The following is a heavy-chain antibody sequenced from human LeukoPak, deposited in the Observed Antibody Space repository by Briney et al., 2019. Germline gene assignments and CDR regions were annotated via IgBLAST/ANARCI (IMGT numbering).Heavy chain of an antibody. Sequence: SVKVSCKASGGTFSSYAISWVRQAPGQGLEWMGGIIPIFGTANYAQKFQGRVTITTDESTSTAYMELSSLRSEDTAVYYCARDVGSGSFDAFDIWGQGTMVTVSS. CDR3: ARDVGSGSFDAFDI. V-gene: IGHV1-69*05. D-gene: IGHD1-26*01. CDR1: GGTFSSYA. CDR2: IIPIFGTA. J-gene: IGHJ3*02.